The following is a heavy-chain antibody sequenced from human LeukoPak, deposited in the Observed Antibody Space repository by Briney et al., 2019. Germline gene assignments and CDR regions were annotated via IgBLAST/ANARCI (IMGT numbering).Heavy chain of an antibody. D-gene: IGHD6-6*01. V-gene: IGHV3-53*01. Sequence: GGSLRLSCAASGFTVSSTYMSWVRQAPGKGLEWVSVIYSGGSTYYADSVKGRFTISRDNSKNTLYLQMNSLRAEDTAVYYCARDRLYSSSSEDYWGQGTLVTVSS. CDR3: ARDRLYSSSSEDY. CDR2: IYSGGST. J-gene: IGHJ4*02. CDR1: GFTVSSTY.